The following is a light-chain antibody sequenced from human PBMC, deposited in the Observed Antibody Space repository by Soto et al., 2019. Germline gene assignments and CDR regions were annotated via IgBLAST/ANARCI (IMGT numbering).Light chain of an antibody. CDR2: KIS. CDR3: MQGTHWPLT. V-gene: IGKV2-30*01. J-gene: IGKJ5*01. Sequence: DVVLTQSPLSLPVTLGRPSSISCRSSQILVYSDGNTYLTWFQQRPGQSPRRLIYKISNRDSGVPDRFSGSGSGTYFTLQISRVEAEDVGIYYCMQGTHWPLTFGQGTRLEIK. CDR1: QILVYSDGNTY.